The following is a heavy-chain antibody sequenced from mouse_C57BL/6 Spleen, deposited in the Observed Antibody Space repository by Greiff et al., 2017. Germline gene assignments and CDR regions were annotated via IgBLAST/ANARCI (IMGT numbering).Heavy chain of an antibody. J-gene: IGHJ4*01. D-gene: IGHD1-1*01. CDR3: ARARYRDGMED. Sequence: QVQLQQSGAELARPGASVKLSCKASGYTFTSYGISWVKQRTGQGLEWIGEIYPRSGNPYSNEKFKGKATLNADKSSSPAYMEIRSLTSEDSEVSFCARARYRDGMEDGGKGTSGNVSS. CDR1: GYTFTSYG. V-gene: IGHV1-81*01. CDR2: IYPRSGNP.